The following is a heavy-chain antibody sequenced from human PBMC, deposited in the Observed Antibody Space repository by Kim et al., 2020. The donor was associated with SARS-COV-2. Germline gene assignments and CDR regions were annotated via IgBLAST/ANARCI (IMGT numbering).Heavy chain of an antibody. CDR3: ARPYYYGSGSYYFFDY. Sequence: ASVTVSCKASGYTFTSYYMHWVRQAPGQGLEWMGIINPSGGSTSYAQKFQGRVTMTRDTSTSTVYMELSSLRSEDTAVYYCARPYYYGSGSYYFFDYWGQGTLVTVSS. D-gene: IGHD3-10*01. J-gene: IGHJ4*02. V-gene: IGHV1-46*01. CDR1: GYTFTSYY. CDR2: INPSGGST.